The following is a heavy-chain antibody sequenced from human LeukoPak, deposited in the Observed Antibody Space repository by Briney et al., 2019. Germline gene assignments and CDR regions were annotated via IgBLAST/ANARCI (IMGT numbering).Heavy chain of an antibody. D-gene: IGHD2-8*02. Sequence: GGSLRLSCATSAFTFSGSAMHWVRQASGEGLEWIGRIRSKANNYATVYAASVKGRFIISRDDSNTAYLQMNSLKTEDTAMYYCTRHAAGGDTGGYPSDYWGQGTLVTVSS. CDR1: AFTFSGSA. V-gene: IGHV3-73*01. CDR3: TRHAAGGDTGGYPSDY. CDR2: IRSKANNYAT. J-gene: IGHJ4*02.